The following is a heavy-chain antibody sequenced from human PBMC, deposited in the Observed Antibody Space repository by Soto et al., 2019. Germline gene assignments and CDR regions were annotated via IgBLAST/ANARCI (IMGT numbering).Heavy chain of an antibody. CDR2: IVVGSGNT. V-gene: IGHV1-58*02. CDR1: GFTFTSSA. D-gene: IGHD2-2*01. CDR3: AAFEDGPVVPADKKAFET. Sequence: GSSGKLSCKASGFTFTSSAMQWVRQARGQRLEWIGWIVVGSGNTNYAQKFQERVTITRDMSTSTAYMELSSLRSEDTAVYYCAAFEDGPVVPADKKAFETWGQGTMDTV. J-gene: IGHJ3*02.